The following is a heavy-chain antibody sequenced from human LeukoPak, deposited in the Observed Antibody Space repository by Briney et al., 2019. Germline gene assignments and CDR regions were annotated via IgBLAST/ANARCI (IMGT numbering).Heavy chain of an antibody. CDR1: GGTFSSYA. Sequence: SVKVSCKASGGTFSSYAISWVRQAPGQGLEWMGGIIPIFGTANYAQKFQGRVTMTTDTSTSTAYMELMSLRSDDTAVYYCARDLAAAANENNWFDPWGQGTLVTVSS. D-gene: IGHD6-13*01. CDR2: IIPIFGTA. CDR3: ARDLAAAANENNWFDP. V-gene: IGHV1-69*05. J-gene: IGHJ5*02.